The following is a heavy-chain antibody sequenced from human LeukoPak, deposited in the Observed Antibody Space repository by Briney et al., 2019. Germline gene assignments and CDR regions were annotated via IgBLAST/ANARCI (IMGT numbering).Heavy chain of an antibody. Sequence: GGSLRLSCAASGFTFSTYWMHWVRQVPGKGLVWVSRIGSDGSTVTYADSVEGRFTISRDNAKNTLYLQMNSLRAEDTAVYYCSSSNWYGGYFNYWGQGTLVTVSS. D-gene: IGHD6-13*01. J-gene: IGHJ4*02. CDR3: SSSNWYGGYFNY. V-gene: IGHV3-74*01. CDR1: GFTFSTYW. CDR2: IGSDGSTV.